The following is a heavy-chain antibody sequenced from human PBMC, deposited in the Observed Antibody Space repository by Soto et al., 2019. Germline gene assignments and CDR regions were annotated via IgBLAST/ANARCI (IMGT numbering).Heavy chain of an antibody. CDR1: GDSLSSGGHY. D-gene: IGHD3-9*01. J-gene: IGHJ4*02. CDR2: IYDSVNT. CDR3: ARVDHRGYFAILTDY. Sequence: LSLTCTVSGDSLSSGGHYWSWIRQHPGNGLEWIGHIYDSVNTYYSPSLRSRVTISADMSKNQFSLNLRSVTAADTAVYYCARVDHRGYFAILTDYWGQGTLVTVSS. V-gene: IGHV4-31*03.